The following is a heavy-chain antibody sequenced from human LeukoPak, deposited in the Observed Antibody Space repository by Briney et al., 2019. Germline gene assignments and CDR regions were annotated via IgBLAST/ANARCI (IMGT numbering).Heavy chain of an antibody. Sequence: PSETLSLTCAVYGGSFSGYYWSWIRQPPGKGLEWIGEINHSGSTNYNPSLKSRVTISVDTSKNQFSLKLSSATAADTAVYYCARGQHYYDSSGYSRTPFDYWGQGILVTVSS. CDR2: INHSGST. D-gene: IGHD3-22*01. V-gene: IGHV4-34*01. CDR1: GGSFSGYY. CDR3: ARGQHYYDSSGYSRTPFDY. J-gene: IGHJ4*02.